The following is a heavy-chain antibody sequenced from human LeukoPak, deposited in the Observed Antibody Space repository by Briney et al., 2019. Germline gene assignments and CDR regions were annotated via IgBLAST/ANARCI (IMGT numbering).Heavy chain of an antibody. CDR3: ARSLSSTGYCSGGSCYGYYYHGMDV. Sequence: PGGSLRLSCAASGFSFSRNSMHWVRQAPGKGLDWVTFIRYDGSDKYYADSVKGRFTISRDNLKNTLYPQMNSLRAEDTAVYYCARSLSSTGYCSGGSCYGYYYHGMDVWGQGTTVTVSS. CDR1: GFSFSRNS. CDR2: IRYDGSDK. D-gene: IGHD2-15*01. V-gene: IGHV3-30*02. J-gene: IGHJ6*02.